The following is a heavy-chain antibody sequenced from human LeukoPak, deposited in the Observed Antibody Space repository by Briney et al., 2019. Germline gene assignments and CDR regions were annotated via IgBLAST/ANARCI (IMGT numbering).Heavy chain of an antibody. CDR3: ARYVVVAAYFDY. J-gene: IGHJ4*02. V-gene: IGHV4-59*01. Sequence: SETLSLTCTVSGGSISSYYWSWIRQPPGKGLEWIGYIYYSGSTNYNPSLKSRVTISVDTSKNQFSLKLSSVTAADTAVYYCARYVVVAAYFDYWGQGTLVTVSS. CDR1: GGSISSYY. D-gene: IGHD2-21*02. CDR2: IYYSGST.